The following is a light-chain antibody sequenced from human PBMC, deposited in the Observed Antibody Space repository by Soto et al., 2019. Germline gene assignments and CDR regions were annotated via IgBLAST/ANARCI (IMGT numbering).Light chain of an antibody. J-gene: IGKJ4*01. CDR1: QGISTY. CDR3: QQLNGYLELT. Sequence: DIHLTQSPSCRSGSVVDIGAIGCRASQGISTYLAWYQQKLGKAPKLLIYDASTLQSGVPSRFSGSRSGTEFTLTISSLQPEHFATYYCQQLNGYLELTFGGGSKVDIK. V-gene: IGKV1-9*01. CDR2: DAS.